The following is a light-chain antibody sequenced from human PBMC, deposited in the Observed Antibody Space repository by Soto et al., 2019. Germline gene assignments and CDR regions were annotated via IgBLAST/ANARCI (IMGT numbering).Light chain of an antibody. Sequence: DIQMTQSPSSLSASVGARVSITYQASQDIRTSLSWFQHKPGRAPKLLIYGASYLETGVPSRFRGSGSGTDFTFTITSLQPEDFATYYCQHYNNLPPFTFGPGTIVDIK. CDR2: GAS. CDR1: QDIRTS. V-gene: IGKV1-33*01. J-gene: IGKJ3*01. CDR3: QHYNNLPPFT.